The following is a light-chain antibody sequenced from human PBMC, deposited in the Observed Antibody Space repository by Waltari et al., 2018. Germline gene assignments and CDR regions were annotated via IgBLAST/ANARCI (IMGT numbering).Light chain of an antibody. CDR2: GVS. Sequence: DIQMTQSPTSLSASVGDSVSITCRASESIMSYLNWYQQKPGTPPKVLIYGVSTLEKGVPPRFSGSGSGTEFTFTIRSLQPGDFATYFCQQAFSTPPTFGQGTKVEIK. J-gene: IGKJ1*01. CDR1: ESIMSY. CDR3: QQAFSTPPT. V-gene: IGKV1-39*01.